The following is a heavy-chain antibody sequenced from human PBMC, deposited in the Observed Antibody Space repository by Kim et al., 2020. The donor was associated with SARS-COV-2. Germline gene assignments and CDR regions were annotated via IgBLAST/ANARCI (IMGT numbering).Heavy chain of an antibody. CDR3: AKEGARPPDYFDC. V-gene: IGHV3-23*01. Sequence: GGSLRLSCAASGFTFSSYAMSWLRQAPGKGLEWVSAIGAGGDNTYYAESVKGRFTISRDNSKNKVYLQMDSLRAEDTAVYYCAKEGARPPDYFDCWGQGTLVTVSS. CDR1: GFTFSSYA. D-gene: IGHD6-6*01. CDR2: IGAGGDNT. J-gene: IGHJ4*02.